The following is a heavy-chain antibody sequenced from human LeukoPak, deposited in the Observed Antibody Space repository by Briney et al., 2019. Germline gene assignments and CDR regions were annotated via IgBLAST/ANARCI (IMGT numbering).Heavy chain of an antibody. V-gene: IGHV4-34*01. D-gene: IGHD6-13*01. Sequence: SSETLSLTCAVYGGSFSGYYWSWIRQPPGKGLEWIGEINHSGSTNYNPSLKSRVTISVDTSKNQFSLKLSSVTAADTAVYYCAGTGSSSWYRLYCFDYWGQGTLVTVSS. CDR1: GGSFSGYY. CDR2: INHSGST. CDR3: AGTGSSSWYRLYCFDY. J-gene: IGHJ4*02.